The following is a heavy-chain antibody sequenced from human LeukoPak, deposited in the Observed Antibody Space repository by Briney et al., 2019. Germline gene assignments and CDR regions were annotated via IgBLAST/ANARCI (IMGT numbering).Heavy chain of an antibody. Sequence: GGSLRLSCVASGFTFSNYAMSWVRQAPGEGLELVSGIYGSDDKTVYGDAVKGRFTISRDDSKNTLYLQMNSLRADDTAVYYCAKTQGYYDAWGQGALVTVSS. CDR1: GFTFSNYA. D-gene: IGHD2-15*01. CDR3: AKTQGYYDA. V-gene: IGHV3-23*01. J-gene: IGHJ5*02. CDR2: IYGSDDKT.